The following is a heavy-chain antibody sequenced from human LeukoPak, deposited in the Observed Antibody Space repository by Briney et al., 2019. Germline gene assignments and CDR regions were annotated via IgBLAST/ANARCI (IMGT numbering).Heavy chain of an antibody. CDR1: GFTFSSYA. CDR2: IAHHGSNK. CDR3: AKDGSWSCTD. Sequence: GGSLRLSCAASGFTFSSYAMHWVRQGPGKGLEWEAYIAHHGSNKYYADSVKGRFTISRDNSKRTLYLQMNNLRADDTAVYYCAKDGSWSCTDWGQGALVTVSS. D-gene: IGHD2-8*02. V-gene: IGHV3-30*02. J-gene: IGHJ4*02.